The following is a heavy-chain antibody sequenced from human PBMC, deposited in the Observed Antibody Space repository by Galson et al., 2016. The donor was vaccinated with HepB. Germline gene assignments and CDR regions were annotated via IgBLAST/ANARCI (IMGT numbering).Heavy chain of an antibody. Sequence: QSGAEVKKPGESLKISCQGSGYSFSKYWIGWVRQMPGKGLEWMGIIYPGDSDTTYSPSFQGQVTFSADKSNSTAYLQWSSLKASDTAMYYCARHGRTLYYDRSAYNEFDYWGQGTQVTVSS. CDR3: ARHGRTLYYDRSAYNEFDY. CDR2: IYPGDSDT. J-gene: IGHJ4*02. D-gene: IGHD3-22*01. V-gene: IGHV5-51*01. CDR1: GYSFSKYW.